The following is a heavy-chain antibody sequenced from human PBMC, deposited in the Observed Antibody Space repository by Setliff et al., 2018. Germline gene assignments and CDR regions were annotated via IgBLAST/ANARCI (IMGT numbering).Heavy chain of an antibody. CDR1: GGSISSHY. Sequence: SETLSLTCTVSGGSISSHYWSWIRQPPGKGLEWIGYIYYSGSTNYNPSLKSRVTISVDTSKNQFSLKVNSVTAADTAVYYCATLLANYGSGMDVWGQGTTVTVSS. V-gene: IGHV4-59*08. CDR2: IYYSGST. D-gene: IGHD3-10*01. J-gene: IGHJ6*02. CDR3: ATLLANYGSGMDV.